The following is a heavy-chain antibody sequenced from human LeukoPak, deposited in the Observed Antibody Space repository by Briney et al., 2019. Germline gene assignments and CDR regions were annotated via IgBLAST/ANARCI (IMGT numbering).Heavy chain of an antibody. Sequence: SVKVSCKASGGTFSSYATSWVRQAPGQGLEWMGGIIPIFGTANYAQKFQGRVTITADESTSTAYMELSSLRSEDTAVYYCARASSGFWSGYAVRYYYYMDVWGKGTTVTVSS. V-gene: IGHV1-69*13. D-gene: IGHD3-3*01. J-gene: IGHJ6*03. CDR3: ARASSGFWSGYAVRYYYYMDV. CDR2: IIPIFGTA. CDR1: GGTFSSYA.